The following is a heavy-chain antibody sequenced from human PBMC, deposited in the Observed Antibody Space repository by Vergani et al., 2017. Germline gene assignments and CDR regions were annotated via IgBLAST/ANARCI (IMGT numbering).Heavy chain of an antibody. Sequence: EVQLVESGGGLIQPGGSLTLSCAASGFTVSSNYMSWVRQAPGKGLEWVSVIYSGGSTYYADSVKGRFTISRDNSKNTLYLQMNSLRAEDTAVYYCASIVVGPAATASGAFDIWGQGTMVTVSS. CDR3: ASIVVGPAATASGAFDI. D-gene: IGHD2-2*01. J-gene: IGHJ3*02. CDR1: GFTVSSNY. V-gene: IGHV3-53*01. CDR2: IYSGGST.